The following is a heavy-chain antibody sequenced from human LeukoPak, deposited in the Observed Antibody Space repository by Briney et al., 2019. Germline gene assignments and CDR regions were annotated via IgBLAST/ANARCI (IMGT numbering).Heavy chain of an antibody. D-gene: IGHD5/OR15-5a*01. CDR1: GGSISRSNYY. CDR2: VYQSGST. CDR3: ATGGGLAVSHI. Sequence: PSETLSLTCTVSGGSISRSNYYWDWIRQPPGKGLEWIGSVYQSGSTYYNPSRKSRVTISADTSKNQFSLKLSSVTAADTAVYFCATGGGLAVSHIWGQGTLVTVSS. J-gene: IGHJ4*02. V-gene: IGHV4-39*01.